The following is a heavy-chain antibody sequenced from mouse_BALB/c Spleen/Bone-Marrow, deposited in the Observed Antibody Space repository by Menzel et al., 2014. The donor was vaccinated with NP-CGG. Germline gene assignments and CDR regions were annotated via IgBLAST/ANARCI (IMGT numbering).Heavy chain of an antibody. Sequence: VQLQQSGAELVKPGASVKLSCTASGFNIKDTYMHWVKQRPEQGLEWIGRIDPANGNTKYDPKFQGKATITADTSSNTASLQLGSLTSEDTAVYYCARNGNYGAWFAYWGQGTLVTVSA. CDR2: IDPANGNT. CDR1: GFNIKDTY. CDR3: ARNGNYGAWFAY. V-gene: IGHV14-3*02. D-gene: IGHD2-1*01. J-gene: IGHJ3*01.